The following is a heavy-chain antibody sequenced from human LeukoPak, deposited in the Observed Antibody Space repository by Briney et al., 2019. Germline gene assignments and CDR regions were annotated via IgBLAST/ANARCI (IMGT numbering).Heavy chain of an antibody. CDR2: IYPDDSDT. Sequence: GESLKISCKASGYSFTNYWIGWVRQMPGKGLEWMGIIYPDDSDTRYRPSFQGQVTISADKSISTAYLQWSSLEASDTAMYYCARHVGGSYYNGQDDNWGQGTLVTVSS. CDR1: GYSFTNYW. J-gene: IGHJ4*02. V-gene: IGHV5-51*01. D-gene: IGHD3-10*01. CDR3: ARHVGGSYYNGQDDN.